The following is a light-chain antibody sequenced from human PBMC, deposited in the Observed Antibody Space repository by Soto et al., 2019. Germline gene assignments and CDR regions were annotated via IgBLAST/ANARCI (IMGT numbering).Light chain of an antibody. CDR3: QQYGSSPRT. CDR1: QSVSSSS. CDR2: GAS. V-gene: IGKV3-20*01. J-gene: IGKJ1*01. Sequence: EIVLTQFPDTLSLSPGERATLSCRASQSVSSSSLAWYQQRRGQAPRLLIHGASSRATGIPDRFSGSGSGTDFTLTISRREPEDFAVYYCQQYGSSPRTFGQGTKVEVK.